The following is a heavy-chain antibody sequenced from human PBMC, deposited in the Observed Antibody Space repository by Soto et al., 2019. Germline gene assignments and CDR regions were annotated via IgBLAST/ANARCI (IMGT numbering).Heavy chain of an antibody. CDR2: ISRSCGST. Sequence: EGSRRLSCAVSGFTFSTYAMSWVRQAPGKGLEWVSAISRSCGSTYYADSVKGRSTISRVNSNNTLYLQMKSLRAEDTAVYYCATAGAARKPHRSGRYAGFNWGQGTLVTVSS. D-gene: IGHD6-19*01. CDR1: GFTFSTYA. CDR3: ATAGAARKPHRSGRYAGFN. V-gene: IGHV3-23*01. J-gene: IGHJ4*02.